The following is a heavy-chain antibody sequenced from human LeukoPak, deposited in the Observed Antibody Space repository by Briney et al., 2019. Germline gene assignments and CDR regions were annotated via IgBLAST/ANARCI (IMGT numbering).Heavy chain of an antibody. Sequence: SETLSLTCSVSGGSISDYYWNWIRQPPGKGLEWSGYFSYSGSTNYNPSLKSRVTISVDTSKNQFSLKLCSVTAEDTAVYYCARVPARPVVTTPTYFDFWGQETLVTVSS. CDR2: FSYSGST. CDR3: ARVPARPVVTTPTYFDF. V-gene: IGHV4-59*01. J-gene: IGHJ4*02. CDR1: GGSISDYY. D-gene: IGHD2-21*02.